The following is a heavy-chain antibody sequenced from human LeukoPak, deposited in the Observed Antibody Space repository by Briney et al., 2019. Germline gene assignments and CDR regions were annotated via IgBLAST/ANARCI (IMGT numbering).Heavy chain of an antibody. CDR2: MNPNSGGT. V-gene: IGHV1-2*02. D-gene: IGHD5-18*01. J-gene: IGHJ3*02. CDR1: GYTFTDYY. CDR3: ARVNTAKVIDAFDI. Sequence: ASVKVSCKASGYTFTDYYTHWVRQAPGQGLEWMGWMNPNSGGTKNAQQFQGRVTMTRDTSISTAYMELSSLRSDDTAVYYCARVNTAKVIDAFDIWGQGTVVTVS.